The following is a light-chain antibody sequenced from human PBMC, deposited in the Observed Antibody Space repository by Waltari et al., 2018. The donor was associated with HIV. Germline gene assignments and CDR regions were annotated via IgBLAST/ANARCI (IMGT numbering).Light chain of an antibody. CDR3: QLRSNWPPTLT. V-gene: IGKV3-11*01. J-gene: IGKJ1*01. CDR1: QSVSTY. Sequence: EIVLTQYPAPLSLSPGERATLSCRTSQSVSTYLAWYQQKPGQAPRLLIYDASNRATGIPARFSGSGSGTDFTLTISSLEPEDFAVYYCQLRSNWPPTLTFGQGTKVEIK. CDR2: DAS.